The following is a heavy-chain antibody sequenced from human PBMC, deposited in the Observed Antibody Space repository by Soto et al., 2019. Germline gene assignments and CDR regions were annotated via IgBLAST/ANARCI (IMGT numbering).Heavy chain of an antibody. J-gene: IGHJ1*01. V-gene: IGHV4-34*01. CDR1: GGSFSGYY. CDR3: ARRWYFAEYFQH. Sequence: QVQLQQWGAGLLKPSETLSLTCAVYGGSFSGYYWSWIRQPPGKGLEWIGEINHSGSTNYNPSLKSRVTISVGTSKNQFSLKLSSVTAADTAVYYCARRWYFAEYFQHWGQGTLVTVSS. CDR2: INHSGST. D-gene: IGHD6-13*01.